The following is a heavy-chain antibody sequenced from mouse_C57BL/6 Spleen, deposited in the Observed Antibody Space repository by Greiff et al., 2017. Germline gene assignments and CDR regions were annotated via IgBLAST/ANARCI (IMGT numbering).Heavy chain of an antibody. CDR2: IRNKANGYTT. CDR1: GFTFTDYY. J-gene: IGHJ2*01. D-gene: IGHD2-10*01. Sequence: EVHLVESGGGLVQPGGSLSLSCAASGFTFTDYYMSWVRQPPGKALEWLGFIRNKANGYTTEYSASVKGRFTISRDNSQSILYLQMNALRAEDSATYYCARSYDGNSFDYWGQGTTLTVSS. CDR3: ARSYDGNSFDY. V-gene: IGHV7-3*01.